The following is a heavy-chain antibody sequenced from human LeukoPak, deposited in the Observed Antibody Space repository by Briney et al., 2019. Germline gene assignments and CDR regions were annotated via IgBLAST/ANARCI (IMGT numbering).Heavy chain of an antibody. CDR3: ARDYYDSSGGVGYFDY. CDR2: MFYSGST. V-gene: IGHV4-39*07. Sequence: SETLSLTCTVSGASIRGSTYYWGWIRQTPGKGLDWIGSMFYSGSTYYNPSLKSRVTISFDTSNNQFSLRLTSVTAADTAVYYCARDYYDSSGGVGYFDYWGQGTLVTVSS. CDR1: GASIRGSTYY. J-gene: IGHJ4*02. D-gene: IGHD3-22*01.